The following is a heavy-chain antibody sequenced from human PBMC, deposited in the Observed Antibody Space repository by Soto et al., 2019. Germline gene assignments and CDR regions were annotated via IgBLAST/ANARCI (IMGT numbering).Heavy chain of an antibody. CDR1: GDSFTRYW. V-gene: IGHV5-51*01. CDR2: IYPGDSDT. J-gene: IGHJ6*02. CDR3: ARRGAPQMSSSPYYYYGMDV. Sequence: ESLKIACKISGDSFTRYWIDWVRQMPGKGLEWMGIIYPGDSDTRYSPSFQGQVTISADKSISTAYLQWSSLKGSDTAMYYCARRGAPQMSSSPYYYYGMDVWGQGTTVTVSS. D-gene: IGHD1-26*01.